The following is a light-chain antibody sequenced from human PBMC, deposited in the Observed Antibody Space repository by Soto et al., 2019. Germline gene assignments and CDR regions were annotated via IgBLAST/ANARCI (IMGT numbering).Light chain of an antibody. V-gene: IGKV3-20*01. CDR2: AAS. CDR3: QQYGTSRIT. CDR1: QSVGSN. J-gene: IGKJ5*01. Sequence: ENVMTQSPGTLSLAPGESATLSCRASQSVGSNIAWYQQRPGQAPRLLIYAASTRAPGIPDRFSGRGSGTDFSLSISRLQPEDVAFYHWQQYGTSRITFGQGTRLEI.